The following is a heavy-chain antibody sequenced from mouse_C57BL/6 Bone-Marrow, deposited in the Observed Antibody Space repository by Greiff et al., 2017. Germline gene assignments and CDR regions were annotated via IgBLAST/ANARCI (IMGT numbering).Heavy chain of an antibody. Sequence: QVQLQQPGAELVKPGASVKLSCKASGYTFTSYWMQWVKQRPGQGLEWIGEIDPSDSYTNYNQKFKGKATLTVDTSSSTAYMQLSSLTSEDSAVYYCARDYDSSLYWYFDVWGTGTTVTVAS. D-gene: IGHD1-1*01. CDR1: GYTFTSYW. V-gene: IGHV1-50*01. J-gene: IGHJ1*03. CDR2: IDPSDSYT. CDR3: ARDYDSSLYWYFDV.